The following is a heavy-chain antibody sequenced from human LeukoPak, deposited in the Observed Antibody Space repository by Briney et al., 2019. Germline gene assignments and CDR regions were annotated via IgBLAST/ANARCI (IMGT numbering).Heavy chain of an antibody. Sequence: GGSLRLSCAASGFTFSSYSMNWVRQAPGKGLEGVSSISSSSSYIYYADSVKGRFTISRDNAKNSLYLQMNSLRAEDTAVYYCAREGTYFDISNWGQGTLVTVSS. CDR3: AREGTYFDISN. D-gene: IGHD3-9*01. CDR2: ISSSSSYI. J-gene: IGHJ4*02. CDR1: GFTFSSYS. V-gene: IGHV3-21*01.